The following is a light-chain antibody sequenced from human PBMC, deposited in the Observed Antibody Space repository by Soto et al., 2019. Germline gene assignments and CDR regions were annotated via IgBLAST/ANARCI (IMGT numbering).Light chain of an antibody. J-gene: IGKJ1*01. CDR3: QQYGSSRWT. CDR2: GAS. CDR1: QTVSSSY. Sequence: EIVLTESPATLSLSPGDRATLSCGASQTVSSSYLAWYRQKPGLAPTLLIYGASSRATGIPDRFSGSGSGTDFTLTISRLEPEDFAVYYCQQYGSSRWTFGQGTKVDIK. V-gene: IGKV3D-20*01.